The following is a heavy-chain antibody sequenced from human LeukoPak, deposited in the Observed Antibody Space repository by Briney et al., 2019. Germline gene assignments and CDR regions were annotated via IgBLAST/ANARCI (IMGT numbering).Heavy chain of an antibody. V-gene: IGHV1-69*05. Sequence: SVKVSXKASGGTFSSYAISWVRQAPGQGLEWMGGIIPIFGTANYAQKFQGRVTITTDESTSTAYMELSSLRSGDTAVYYCARGSEYYDSSGYYYFDYWGQGTLVTVSS. J-gene: IGHJ4*02. CDR2: IIPIFGTA. CDR3: ARGSEYYDSSGYYYFDY. CDR1: GGTFSSYA. D-gene: IGHD3-22*01.